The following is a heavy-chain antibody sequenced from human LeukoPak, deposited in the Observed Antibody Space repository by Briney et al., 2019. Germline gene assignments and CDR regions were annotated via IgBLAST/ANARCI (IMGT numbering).Heavy chain of an antibody. CDR3: ARDGSGWSVY. Sequence: QTGGSLRLSCAASGFAFSRYWMSWVRQAPGKGLERVANVKQDGSEKYYVDSVKGRFTISIDNAKNSLYLQMNSLRVEDTAVYYCARDGSGWSVYWGQGTLVTVSS. CDR1: GFAFSRYW. J-gene: IGHJ4*02. D-gene: IGHD6-19*01. V-gene: IGHV3-7*01. CDR2: VKQDGSEK.